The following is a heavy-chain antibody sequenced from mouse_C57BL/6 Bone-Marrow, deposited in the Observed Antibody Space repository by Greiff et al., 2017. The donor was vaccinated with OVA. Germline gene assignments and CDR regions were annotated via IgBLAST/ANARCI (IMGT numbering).Heavy chain of an antibody. V-gene: IGHV1-81*01. Sequence: QVQLQQSGAELARPGASVKLSCKASGYTFTSYGISWVKQRTGQGLEWIGEIYPRSGNTYYNEKFKGKATLTADKSSSTAYMELRSLTSEDSAVYFCARSGFIRPYYYAMDYWGQGTSVTVSS. D-gene: IGHD1-1*01. J-gene: IGHJ4*01. CDR3: ARSGFIRPYYYAMDY. CDR1: GYTFTSYG. CDR2: IYPRSGNT.